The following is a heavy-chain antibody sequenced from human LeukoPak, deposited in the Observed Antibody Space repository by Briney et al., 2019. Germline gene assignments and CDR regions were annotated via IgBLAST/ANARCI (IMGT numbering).Heavy chain of an antibody. CDR1: GDSISSYY. Sequence: SETLSPTCTVSGDSISSYYWSWIRQPPGKGLEWIGYIYYSGSTNYNPSLKSRVTISIDTSKKHFSLKLSSVTAADTAVYYCARLLQVGSTVFDYWGQGTLVTVSS. D-gene: IGHD1-26*01. J-gene: IGHJ4*02. CDR2: IYYSGST. CDR3: ARLLQVGSTVFDY. V-gene: IGHV4-59*08.